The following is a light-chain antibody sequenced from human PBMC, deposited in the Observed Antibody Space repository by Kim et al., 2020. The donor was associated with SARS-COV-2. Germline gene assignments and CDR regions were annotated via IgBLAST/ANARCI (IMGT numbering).Light chain of an antibody. CDR3: QQYNNWPET. V-gene: IGKV3-15*01. J-gene: IGKJ1*01. CDR2: GAS. Sequence: VSQGERATLSCRARQSVSNSLAWYQQIPGQAPRLLIYGASTRATGIPARFSGSGSRTEFTLTISSLQSEDFAVYYCQQYNNWPETFGQGTKVDIK. CDR1: QSVSNS.